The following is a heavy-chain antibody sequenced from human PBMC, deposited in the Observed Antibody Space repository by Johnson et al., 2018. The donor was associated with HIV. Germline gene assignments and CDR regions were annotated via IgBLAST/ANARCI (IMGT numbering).Heavy chain of an antibody. CDR2: ISYDGSNK. V-gene: IGHV3-30*04. D-gene: IGHD1-14*01. CDR3: SRDTGTGSPALDI. Sequence: QVQLVESGGGVVQPGRSLRLSCAASGFTFSSYAMHWVRQAPGKGLEWVAVISYDGSNKYYADSVKGRFTISRDNSKNTLYLQMNSLRAEDTAVYYCSRDTGTGSPALDIWSQGTMVTVSS. CDR1: GFTFSSYA. J-gene: IGHJ3*02.